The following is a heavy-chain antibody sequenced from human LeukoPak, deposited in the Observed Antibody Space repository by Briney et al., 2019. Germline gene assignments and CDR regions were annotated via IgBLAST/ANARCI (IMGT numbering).Heavy chain of an antibody. Sequence: GGSLRLSCAASGFIFTNYFMSWVRQAPGRGLDWVANIKPDGSAEYYAASVKGRFTVSRDNAKNSLYLQMNSLRVEDTAVYYCARANNSSWHNWGQGTLVTVSS. J-gene: IGHJ4*02. V-gene: IGHV3-7*01. CDR3: ARANNSSWHN. CDR1: GFIFTNYF. CDR2: IKPDGSAE. D-gene: IGHD6-13*01.